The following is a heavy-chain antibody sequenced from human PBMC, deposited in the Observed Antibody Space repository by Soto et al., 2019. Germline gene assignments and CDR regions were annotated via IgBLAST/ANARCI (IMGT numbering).Heavy chain of an antibody. CDR3: ARHWGSEFYFDY. CDR1: GYTFTSYG. V-gene: IGHV1-18*01. J-gene: IGHJ4*02. D-gene: IGHD7-27*01. Sequence: QVQLVQSGAEVKKPGASAKVSCKASGYTFTSYGISWVRQAPGQGLERMGWISAYNGNTNYAQKLQVGVTMTTDSSTCTAYTELKSRNSDDTAVYYCARHWGSEFYFDYWGQGTLVTVSS. CDR2: ISAYNGNT.